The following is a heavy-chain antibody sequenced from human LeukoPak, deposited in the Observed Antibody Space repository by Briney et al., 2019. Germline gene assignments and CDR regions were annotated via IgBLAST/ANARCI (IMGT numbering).Heavy chain of an antibody. D-gene: IGHD5-12*01. CDR2: ISSNGGST. Sequence: PGGSLRPSCSASGFTFSSYAMHWVRQAPGKGLEYVSAISSNGGSTYYADSVKGRFTISRDNSKNTLYLQMSSLRAEDTAVYYCARGGHFNFDYWGQGTLVIVSS. CDR1: GFTFSSYA. J-gene: IGHJ4*02. CDR3: ARGGHFNFDY. V-gene: IGHV3-64D*06.